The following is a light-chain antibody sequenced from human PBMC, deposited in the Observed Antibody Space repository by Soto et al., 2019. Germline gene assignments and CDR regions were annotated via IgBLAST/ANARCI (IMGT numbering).Light chain of an antibody. J-gene: IGKJ1*01. V-gene: IGKV1-27*01. CDR3: QKNNSTPRT. CDR2: EAS. CDR1: QDISNH. Sequence: DFQMTQSPSSLSASVGDRVTITCRASQDISNHLAWYQHKPGKVPKLLIYEASTLQSGVPCRFSGGGSGTDFTLTSSSLQPDDVAIYYCQKNNSTPRTFGPGTKVELK.